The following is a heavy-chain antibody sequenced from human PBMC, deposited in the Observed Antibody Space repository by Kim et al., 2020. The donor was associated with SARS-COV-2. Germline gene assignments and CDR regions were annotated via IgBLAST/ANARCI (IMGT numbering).Heavy chain of an antibody. CDR2: T. CDR3: ARDLTLDAFDI. Sequence: TNYTPSLWSRVTMSVDTSKNQFYLKLSSVTAAETAGYYCARDLTLDAFDIWGQGTMVTVSS. V-gene: IGHV4-4*07. J-gene: IGHJ3*02. D-gene: IGHD7-27*01.